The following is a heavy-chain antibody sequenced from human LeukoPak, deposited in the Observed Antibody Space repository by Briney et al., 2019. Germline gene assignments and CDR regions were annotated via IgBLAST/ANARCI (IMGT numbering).Heavy chain of an antibody. CDR2: IKQDGSEK. V-gene: IGHV3-7*01. CDR1: GFTFSSYW. CDR3: ARTYGDYVDHYYGMDV. J-gene: IGHJ6*02. Sequence: GGSLRLSCAASGFTFSSYWMSWVRQAPGKGLEWVANIKQDGSEKYYVDSVKGRFTISRDNAKNSLYLQMNSLRAEDTAVYYCARTYGDYVDHYYGMDVWGQGTTVTVSS. D-gene: IGHD4-17*01.